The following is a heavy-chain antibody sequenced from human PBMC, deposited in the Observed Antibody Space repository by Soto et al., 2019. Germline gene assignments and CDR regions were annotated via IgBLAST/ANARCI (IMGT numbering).Heavy chain of an antibody. J-gene: IGHJ5*02. Sequence: SETLSLTCTVSGGSISSGDYYWSWIRQPPGKGLEWIGYIYYSGSTYYNPSLKRRVTISVDTSKNQFSLKLSSVTAADTAVYYCARASRRLVLDPWGQGTLVTVS. CDR1: GGSISSGDYY. CDR2: IYYSGST. CDR3: ARASRRLVLDP. D-gene: IGHD6-6*01. V-gene: IGHV4-30-4*01.